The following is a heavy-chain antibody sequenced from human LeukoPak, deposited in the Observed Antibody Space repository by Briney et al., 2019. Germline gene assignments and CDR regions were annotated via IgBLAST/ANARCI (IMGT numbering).Heavy chain of an antibody. CDR3: ARDMRSYDYYYYYYMDV. Sequence: KSSETLSLTCTVSGGSISSSSYYWGWIRQPPGKGLEWIGSIYYSGSTYYNPSLKSRVTISVDTSKNQFSLKLSSVTAVDTAVYYCARDMRSYDYYYYYYMDVWGKGTTVTVSS. CDR1: GGSISSSSYY. V-gene: IGHV4-39*07. CDR2: IYYSGST. D-gene: IGHD2-2*01. J-gene: IGHJ6*03.